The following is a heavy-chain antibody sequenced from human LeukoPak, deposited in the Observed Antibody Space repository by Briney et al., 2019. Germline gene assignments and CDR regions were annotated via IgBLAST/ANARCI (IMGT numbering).Heavy chain of an antibody. V-gene: IGHV3-30-3*01. CDR2: IFYDAINK. J-gene: IGHJ4*02. CDR1: GFTFSSYT. CDR3: AKVVIRYCGGDCYSPFDY. D-gene: IGHD2-21*02. Sequence: GRSLRLSCAASGFTFSSYTMHWVRQAPGKGLEWVAVIFYDAINKYYADSVKGRFTISRDNSKNTLYLQMNSLRAEDTAVYYCAKVVIRYCGGDCYSPFDYWGQGTLVTVSS.